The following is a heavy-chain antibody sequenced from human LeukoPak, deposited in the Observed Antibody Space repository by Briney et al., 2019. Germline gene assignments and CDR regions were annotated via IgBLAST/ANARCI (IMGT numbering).Heavy chain of an antibody. Sequence: ASVKVSCKAPRYTFTGYYMHWVRQAPGQGLEWMGWINPNSGGTNYAQKFQGRVTMTRDTSITTAYMELSRLTSDDTAVYYCARGYSGYDWVLGYWGQGTLVTVSS. CDR2: INPNSGGT. D-gene: IGHD5-12*01. J-gene: IGHJ4*02. CDR3: ARGYSGYDWVLGY. V-gene: IGHV1-2*02. CDR1: RYTFTGYY.